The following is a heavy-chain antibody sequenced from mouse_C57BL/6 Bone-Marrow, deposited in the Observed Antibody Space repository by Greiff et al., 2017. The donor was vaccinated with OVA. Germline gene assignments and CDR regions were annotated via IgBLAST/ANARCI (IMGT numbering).Heavy chain of an antibody. V-gene: IGHV2-9-1*01. CDR3: AGSLYSYAMDY. Sequence: VMLVESGPGLVAPSQSLSLTCTVSGFSFTSYAIRWVRQPPGQGLEWLGVIWPGGGTNYNSALLSRLSISKDNTKMQVCLKRNSLQTDDTAGYYYAGSLYSYAMDYWGQGTSVTVSS. CDR1: GFSFTSYA. D-gene: IGHD1-1*01. J-gene: IGHJ4*01. CDR2: IWPGGGT.